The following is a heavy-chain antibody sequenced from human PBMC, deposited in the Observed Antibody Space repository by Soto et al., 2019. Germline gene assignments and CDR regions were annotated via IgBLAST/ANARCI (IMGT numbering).Heavy chain of an antibody. CDR1: GGTFSSYT. J-gene: IGHJ3*02. Sequence: QVQLVQSGAEVKKPGSSVKVSCKASGGTFSSYTISWVRQAPGQGLEWMGRIIPILGIANYAQKFQGRVTITGDKSTSTAYMGLSSLRSEDTAVYYCARGVVVAARTPYDAFDIWGQGTMVTVSS. V-gene: IGHV1-69*02. CDR3: ARGVVVAARTPYDAFDI. CDR2: IIPILGIA. D-gene: IGHD2-15*01.